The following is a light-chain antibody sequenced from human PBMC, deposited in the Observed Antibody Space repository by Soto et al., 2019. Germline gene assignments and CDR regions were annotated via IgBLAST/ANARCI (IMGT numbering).Light chain of an antibody. CDR2: GNS. V-gene: IGLV1-40*01. Sequence: QSVLTQPPSVSGAPGQRVTISCTGSSSNIGAGYDVYWYQQLPGTAPKLLIYGNSNRPSGVPDRFSGSKSGTSASLAITGLQAEDEADYYCSLYTSENAYVFGTGTKVTVL. CDR3: SLYTSENAYV. CDR1: SSNIGAGYD. J-gene: IGLJ1*01.